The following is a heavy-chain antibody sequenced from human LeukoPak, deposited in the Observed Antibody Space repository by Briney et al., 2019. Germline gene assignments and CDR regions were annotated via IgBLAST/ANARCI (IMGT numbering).Heavy chain of an antibody. Sequence: PGGSLRLSCAASGFTFSSYVMHWVRQAPGKGLEWVAIISYDGSNEYYADSVKGRFTISRDNSKNTLYLQMNSLRAADTAVYYCAKDSRTTYDSSWLYYFDSWGQGTLVTVSS. CDR1: GFTFSSYV. D-gene: IGHD6-13*01. CDR3: AKDSRTTYDSSWLYYFDS. V-gene: IGHV3-30*04. J-gene: IGHJ4*02. CDR2: ISYDGSNE.